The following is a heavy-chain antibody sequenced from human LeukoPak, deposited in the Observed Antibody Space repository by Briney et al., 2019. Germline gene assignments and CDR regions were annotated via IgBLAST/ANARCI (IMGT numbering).Heavy chain of an antibody. CDR1: GYTFTSYY. Sequence: ASVKVSCKASGYTFTSYYMHWVRQAPGQGLEWMGIINPSGGSTSYAQKFQGRVTMTRDTSTSTVYMELSSLRSDDTAVCYCARAGIAAAGTLGTDYYYYYGMDVWGQGTTVTVSS. CDR3: ARAGIAAAGTLGTDYYYYYGMDV. CDR2: INPSGGST. D-gene: IGHD6-13*01. V-gene: IGHV1-46*01. J-gene: IGHJ6*02.